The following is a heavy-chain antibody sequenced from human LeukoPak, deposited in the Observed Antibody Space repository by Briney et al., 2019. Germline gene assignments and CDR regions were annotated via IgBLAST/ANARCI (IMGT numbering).Heavy chain of an antibody. J-gene: IGHJ4*02. Sequence: GSSVKVSCKASGGTFSSYTINWVRQAPGQGLEWMGRIIPILGIANYAQKFQGRVTITTDESTSTAYMELSSLRSEDTAVYYCARSTMYYYDSSGRADYWGQGTLVTVSS. CDR1: GGTFSSYT. CDR2: IIPILGIA. D-gene: IGHD3-22*01. V-gene: IGHV1-69*02. CDR3: ARSTMYYYDSSGRADY.